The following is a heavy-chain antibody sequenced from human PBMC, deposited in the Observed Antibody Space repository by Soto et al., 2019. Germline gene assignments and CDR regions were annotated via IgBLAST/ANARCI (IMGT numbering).Heavy chain of an antibody. V-gene: IGHV3-74*01. CDR2: ISSAGSST. D-gene: IGHD4-4*01. Sequence: EVQLVESGGGSVQPGGSLRLSCAASGFTFSRYWMHWVRQAPGKGLVCVSRISSAGSSTTYAVSVKGRFTISRDNAKNRLCRQMNSLRVEDTGVYYCVRGEMATVWPFGYWGRGTLATVSS. CDR3: VRGEMATVWPFGY. CDR1: GFTFSRYW. J-gene: IGHJ4*02.